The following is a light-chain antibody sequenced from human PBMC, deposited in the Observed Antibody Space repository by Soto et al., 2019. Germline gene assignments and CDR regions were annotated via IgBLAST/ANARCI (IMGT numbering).Light chain of an antibody. CDR2: EVS. CDR1: SSDVGGYNY. CDR3: SSNTSSSTHVV. V-gene: IGLV2-14*01. Sequence: QSALTQPASVSGSPGQSITISCTGTSSDVGGYNYVSWYQQHPGKAPKLMIYEVSNRPSGVSNRFSGSKSGNTASLTISGLRAEDEADYYCSSNTSSSTHVVFGGGTKVTVL. J-gene: IGLJ2*01.